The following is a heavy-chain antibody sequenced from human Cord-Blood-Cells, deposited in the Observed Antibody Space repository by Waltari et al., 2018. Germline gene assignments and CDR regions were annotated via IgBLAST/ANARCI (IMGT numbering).Heavy chain of an antibody. Sequence: QITLKESGPTLVKPTQTLTLTCTFSGFSLSTSGVGVGWIRQPPGKALEWLALIYWDDDKRYSPSLKSRLTITKDTSKNQVVLTKTNMDTVDTDTYYCAHTVGIAAAGTPFDYWGQGTLVTVSS. CDR1: GFSLSTSGVG. D-gene: IGHD6-13*01. V-gene: IGHV2-5*02. J-gene: IGHJ4*02. CDR3: AHTVGIAAAGTPFDY. CDR2: IYWDDDK.